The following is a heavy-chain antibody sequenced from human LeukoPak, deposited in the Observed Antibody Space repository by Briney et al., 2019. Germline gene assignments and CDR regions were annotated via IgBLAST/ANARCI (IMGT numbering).Heavy chain of an antibody. CDR1: VRSLGLYY. CDR2: IYYSGSP. D-gene: IGHD3-10*01. Sequence: SSETLSLPCTVSVRSLGLYYWSCIRRPPGKGLECIGYIYYSGSPNYTPSLKSRVTISVEPSKNQFSLKLNSVHAADTAVYYCARQRLAWFGESNSGFDYWGQGSLVTVYS. V-gene: IGHV4-59*08. CDR3: ARQRLAWFGESNSGFDY. J-gene: IGHJ4*02.